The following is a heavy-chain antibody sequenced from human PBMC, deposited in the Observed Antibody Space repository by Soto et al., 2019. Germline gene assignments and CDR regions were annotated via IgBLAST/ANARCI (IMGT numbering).Heavy chain of an antibody. CDR3: ARDTTRAMVRIYYGMDV. Sequence: QVQLVESGGGVVQPGRSLRLSCAASGFIFSTYGMHWVRQAPGKGLEWVAVIWYDGSNKYYADSVKGRFTISRDNSKYTMYLQRNSRRAEDTAVYYCARDTTRAMVRIYYGMDVWGQGTTVTVSS. V-gene: IGHV3-33*01. J-gene: IGHJ6*02. CDR2: IWYDGSNK. CDR1: GFIFSTYG. D-gene: IGHD3-10*01.